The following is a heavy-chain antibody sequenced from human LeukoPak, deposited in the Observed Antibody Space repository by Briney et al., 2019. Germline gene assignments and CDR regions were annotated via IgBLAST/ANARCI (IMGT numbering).Heavy chain of an antibody. D-gene: IGHD6-6*01. CDR1: GYTFTGYY. Sequence: ASVKVSCKASGYTFTGYYMHWVRQAPGRGLEWMGWINPNSGGTNYAQKFQGRVTMTRDTSISTAYMELSRLRSDDTAVYYCARGRRIAARPYNWFDPWGQGTLVTVSS. CDR2: INPNSGGT. V-gene: IGHV1-2*02. J-gene: IGHJ5*02. CDR3: ARGRRIAARPYNWFDP.